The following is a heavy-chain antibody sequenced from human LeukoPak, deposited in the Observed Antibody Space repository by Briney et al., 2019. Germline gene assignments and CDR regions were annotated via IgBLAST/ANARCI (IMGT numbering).Heavy chain of an antibody. CDR2: IYHSGST. CDR1: GGSIRSTTYY. Sequence: PSETLSLTCSVSGGSIRSTTYYWGWIRQPPGKGLEWIGSIYHSGSTYYNPSLKSRVTISVDTSKNQFSLRLSSLTAADTALYYCARDRKYYYHMDVWGKGTTVTVSS. D-gene: IGHD1-14*01. J-gene: IGHJ6*03. V-gene: IGHV4-39*07. CDR3: ARDRKYYYHMDV.